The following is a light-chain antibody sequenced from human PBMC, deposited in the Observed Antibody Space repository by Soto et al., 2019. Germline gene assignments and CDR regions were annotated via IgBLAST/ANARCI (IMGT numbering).Light chain of an antibody. CDR2: GAS. CDR1: QSVSSS. Sequence: EIVLTQSPATLSLSPGERATLSCRASQSVSSSLAWYQQKPGQPPRLLIYGASTRATGVPDRFSGSGSGTDFTLTINNLDPEDFAVYYCQQRSNWPITFGQGTRLEIK. V-gene: IGKV3-11*01. J-gene: IGKJ5*01. CDR3: QQRSNWPIT.